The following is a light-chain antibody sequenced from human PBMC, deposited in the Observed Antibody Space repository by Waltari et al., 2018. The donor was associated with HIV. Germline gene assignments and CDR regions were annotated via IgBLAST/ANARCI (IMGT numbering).Light chain of an antibody. CDR3: CAYAGSTTYVI. J-gene: IGLJ2*01. CDR2: EVS. Sequence: QSALTQPASVSGSPGQSITISCTGTSSDVGGYNLVSWYQQHPGKAPKLMIYEVSKRPSGLSNRFPGSNSGNTASLTITGLQAEDEADYDCCAYAGSTTYVIFGGGTKLTVL. CDR1: SSDVGGYNL. V-gene: IGLV2-23*02.